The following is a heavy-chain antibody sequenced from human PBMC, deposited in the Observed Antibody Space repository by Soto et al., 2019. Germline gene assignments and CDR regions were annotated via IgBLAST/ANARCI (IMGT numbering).Heavy chain of an antibody. J-gene: IGHJ6*02. CDR1: GFTFSCYA. CDR3: AKEPLRFLEWSLPYYYYGMDV. D-gene: IGHD3-3*01. V-gene: IGHV3-23*01. Sequence: TGGSLRLSCAASGFTFSCYAMSWVRQAPGKGLEWVSAISGSGGSTYYADSVKGRFTISRDNSKNTLYLQMNSLRAEDTAVYYCAKEPLRFLEWSLPYYYYGMDVWGQGTTVTVSS. CDR2: ISGSGGST.